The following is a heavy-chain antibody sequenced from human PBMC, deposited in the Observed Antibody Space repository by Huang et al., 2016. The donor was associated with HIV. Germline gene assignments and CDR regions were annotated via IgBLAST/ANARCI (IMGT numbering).Heavy chain of an antibody. D-gene: IGHD3-10*01. CDR2: SESDGSST. J-gene: IGHJ4*02. CDR1: GFTFSNYW. Sequence: EVQLVESGGGLVQPGGSLRLSCAAAGFTFSNYWMHWVRQVPGKGVVWVSQSESDGSSTSYADSVKGRFTISRDNAKNTLYLQMNSLRAEDTAVYYCARGSRQGKYYYGSGTAYWGQGTLVTVSS. CDR3: ARGSRQGKYYYGSGTAY. V-gene: IGHV3-74*01.